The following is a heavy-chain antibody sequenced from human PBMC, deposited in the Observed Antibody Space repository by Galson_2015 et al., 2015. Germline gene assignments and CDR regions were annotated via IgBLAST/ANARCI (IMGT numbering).Heavy chain of an antibody. CDR1: GGSISSSSDY. CDR3: AIDLRVTGLRGYFDY. D-gene: IGHD3-10*01. Sequence: ETLSLTCAVSGGSISSSSDYWGWIRRPPGEGLEWIESIYYSGSTVNNPSIKSKISISVDTYKNKVSLKLSYVTAADTAVYYCAIDLRVTGLRGYFDYWGQGTLVTVSS. V-gene: IGHV4-39*07. J-gene: IGHJ4*02. CDR2: IYYSGST.